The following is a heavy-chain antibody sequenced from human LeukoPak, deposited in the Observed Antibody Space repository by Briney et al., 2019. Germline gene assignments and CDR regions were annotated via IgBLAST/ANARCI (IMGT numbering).Heavy chain of an antibody. V-gene: IGHV3-49*04. CDR2: IRSKALYGTS. CDR1: GFRFGGYA. D-gene: IGHD3-10*02. J-gene: IGHJ4*02. Sequence: GGSLRLSCSGSGFRFGGYALSWVRQAPGKGLEWACFIRSKALYGTSEYAASVEGRFSISRDDSNNIVYLQMNSLKTEDTAVYFCVRESVRDYYFDFWGQGTLVTVSS. CDR3: VRESVRDYYFDF.